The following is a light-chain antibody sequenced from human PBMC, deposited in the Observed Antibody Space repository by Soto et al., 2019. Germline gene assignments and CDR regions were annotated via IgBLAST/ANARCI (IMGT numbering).Light chain of an antibody. V-gene: IGLV2-8*01. CDR3: SSYVRTDIPRGAV. CDR2: QVN. Sequence: QSVLTQPPSASGSPGQSVTISCTGTSGDVGGWNYVSWYQQHPGKAPKLMIFQVNQRPSGVPDRFSGSKSGNTASLTVSGLQAEDEADYYCSSYVRTDIPRGAVFGGGTKLTVL. CDR1: SGDVGGWNY. J-gene: IGLJ2*01.